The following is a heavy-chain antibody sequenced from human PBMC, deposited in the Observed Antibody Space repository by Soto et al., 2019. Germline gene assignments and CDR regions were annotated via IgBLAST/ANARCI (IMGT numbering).Heavy chain of an antibody. CDR2: IYLSDSDT. Sequence: GESLKISCKGSGYSFTSYWISWVRQMPGKGLEWMGIIYLSDSDTTYSPSFQGQVTISADKSITTAYLQWSSLKASDTATYYCARFPLNCGADCFFDYWGQGTVVTVSS. CDR1: GYSFTSYW. V-gene: IGHV5-51*01. J-gene: IGHJ4*02. D-gene: IGHD2-21*02. CDR3: ARFPLNCGADCFFDY.